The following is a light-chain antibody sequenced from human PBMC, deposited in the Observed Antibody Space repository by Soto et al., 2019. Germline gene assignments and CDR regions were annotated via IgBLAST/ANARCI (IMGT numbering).Light chain of an antibody. CDR1: QRISSSY. J-gene: IGKJ4*01. Sequence: EVVLTQSPGTLSLSPGERATLSCRASQRISSSYLAWYLQKPGQAPRLLIYGASSRATGIPDRFSGSGSGTDFTLSISRLEPEDFAVYYCQQYGSSPLTFGGGTKVDIK. CDR3: QQYGSSPLT. CDR2: GAS. V-gene: IGKV3-20*01.